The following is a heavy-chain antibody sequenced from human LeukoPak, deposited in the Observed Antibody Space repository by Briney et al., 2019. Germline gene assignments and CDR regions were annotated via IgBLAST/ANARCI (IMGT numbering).Heavy chain of an antibody. V-gene: IGHV3-9*01. D-gene: IGHD1-26*01. CDR2: ISWNSGSI. Sequence: PGGSLRLSCAASGFTFDDYAMHWVRQAPGKGLEWVSGISWNSGSIGYADSVKGRFTISRDNAKNSLYLQMNSLRAEDTALYYCARAQWELPVDYWGQGTLVTVSS. J-gene: IGHJ4*02. CDR1: GFTFDDYA. CDR3: ARAQWELPVDY.